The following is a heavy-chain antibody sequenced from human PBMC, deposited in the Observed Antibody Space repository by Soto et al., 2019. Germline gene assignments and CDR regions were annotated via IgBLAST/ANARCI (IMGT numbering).Heavy chain of an antibody. CDR3: ARAKFWTRYYYYMDV. CDR2: IKHDGSEK. Sequence: GGSLRLSCAVSGFTFYSHWMSWVRQAPGKGLEWVANIKHDGSEKYYVDSLKGRFTISRDNAKNSLYLQMNSLRAEDTAVYYCARAKFWTRYYYYMDVWGKGTTVTDSS. D-gene: IGHD3-3*01. V-gene: IGHV3-7*01. J-gene: IGHJ6*03. CDR1: GFTFYSHW.